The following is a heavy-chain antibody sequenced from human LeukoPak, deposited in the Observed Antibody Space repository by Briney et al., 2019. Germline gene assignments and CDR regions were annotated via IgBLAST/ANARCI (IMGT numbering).Heavy chain of an antibody. CDR2: IKRDGSQK. Sequence: SGGSLRLYCAAPGFSFSSNWMGWVRQAPGKGLEWVAHIKRDGSQKYYLDSVKGRFTISRDNAKNSLYLQMNSLRAEDTAVYYCARGVVGATRRIDYWGQGTLVTVSS. CDR1: GFSFSSNW. CDR3: ARGVVGATRRIDY. D-gene: IGHD1-26*01. J-gene: IGHJ4*02. V-gene: IGHV3-7*01.